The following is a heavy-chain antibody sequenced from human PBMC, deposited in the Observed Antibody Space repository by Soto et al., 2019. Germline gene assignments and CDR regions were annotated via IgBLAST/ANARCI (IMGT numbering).Heavy chain of an antibody. CDR2: INAGNGNT. J-gene: IGHJ4*02. CDR3: ARVPTMIVVDYFDY. V-gene: IGHV1-3*01. D-gene: IGHD3-22*01. Sequence: ASVKVSFKASGYPFTSYAMHLVRQAPGQRLEWMGWINAGNGNTKYSQKFHGRVTITRDTSASTAYMELSSLRSEDTAVYYCARVPTMIVVDYFDYWGQGTMVTVSS. CDR1: GYPFTSYA.